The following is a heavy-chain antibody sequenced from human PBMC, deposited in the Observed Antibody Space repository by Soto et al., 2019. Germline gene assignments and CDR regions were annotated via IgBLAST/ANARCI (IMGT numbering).Heavy chain of an antibody. Sequence: SETLSLTCAVSGGSLTSNNWWTWVRQPPGQGLEWIGEIYRTGSTNYNPSLKSRVTISLDKSENQFSLKVTSLTAADTAVYYCASRDPGTSVDYWGQGTLVTVSS. CDR2: IYRTGST. CDR3: ASRDPGTSVDY. D-gene: IGHD1-7*01. J-gene: IGHJ4*02. V-gene: IGHV4-4*02. CDR1: GGSLTSNNW.